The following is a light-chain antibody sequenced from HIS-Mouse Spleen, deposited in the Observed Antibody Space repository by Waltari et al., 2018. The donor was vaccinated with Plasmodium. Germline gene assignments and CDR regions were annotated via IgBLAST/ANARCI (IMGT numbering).Light chain of an antibody. CDR1: SSAVGGYNY. Sequence: QSALTQPPSASGSPVQSVTISCTATSSAVGGYNYVSWYQQHPGKAPKLMIYEVSKRPSGVPDRFSGSKSGNTASLTVSGLQAEDEADYYCSSYAGSNNLVFGGGTKLTVL. J-gene: IGLJ2*01. V-gene: IGLV2-8*01. CDR2: EVS. CDR3: SSYAGSNNLV.